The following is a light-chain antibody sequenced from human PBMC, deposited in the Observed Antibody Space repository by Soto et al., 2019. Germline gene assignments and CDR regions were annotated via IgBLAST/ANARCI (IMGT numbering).Light chain of an antibody. Sequence: EIVLSQSTGTLSLSPGESATLSCRSSQSVSNNLTWYQQKPGQPPRLLIYGASTRAADVPARFSGGGSGTEFTLTISSLQSEDFAEYHCQQYNNWPQTFGQGSKVDFK. CDR1: QSVSNN. J-gene: IGKJ1*01. V-gene: IGKV3-15*01. CDR3: QQYNNWPQT. CDR2: GAS.